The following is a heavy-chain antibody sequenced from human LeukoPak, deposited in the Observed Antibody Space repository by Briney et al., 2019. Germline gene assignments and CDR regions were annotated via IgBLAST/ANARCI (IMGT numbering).Heavy chain of an antibody. CDR1: GYSFTSYW. Sequence: GESLKISCKGSGYSFTSYWIGWVRQMPGKGLEWMGIIYPGDSDTRYSPSFQGQVTISADKSISTAYLQWSSLKASDTAMYYCAWTTYYYDSSGFRRPKNAFDIWGQGTMVTVSS. J-gene: IGHJ3*02. D-gene: IGHD3-22*01. CDR3: AWTTYYYDSSGFRRPKNAFDI. V-gene: IGHV5-51*01. CDR2: IYPGDSDT.